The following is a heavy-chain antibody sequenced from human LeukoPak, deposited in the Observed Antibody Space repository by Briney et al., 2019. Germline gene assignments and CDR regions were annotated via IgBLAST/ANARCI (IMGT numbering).Heavy chain of an antibody. CDR3: ARDPRGITALVDYFDY. V-gene: IGHV3-9*01. D-gene: IGHD5-18*01. Sequence: GGSLRLSCAASGFSFDDYAMHWVRQAPGKGLEWVAGISWNSGSMDYVDSVKGRFTISRDNAKNSLYLQMSSLRVEDTAVYYCARDPRGITALVDYFDYWGQGTLVTVSS. CDR1: GFSFDDYA. CDR2: ISWNSGSM. J-gene: IGHJ4*02.